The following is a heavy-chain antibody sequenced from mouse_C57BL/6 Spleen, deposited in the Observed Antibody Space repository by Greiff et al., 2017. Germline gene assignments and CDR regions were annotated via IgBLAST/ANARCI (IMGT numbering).Heavy chain of an antibody. J-gene: IGHJ2*01. CDR3: AREGGWLLLDY. CDR1: GYTFTSYW. V-gene: IGHV1-53*01. Sequence: VQLQQSGTELVKPGASVKLSCKASGYTFTSYWMHWVKQRPGQGLEWIGNINPSNGGTNYNEKFKSKATLTVDKSASTAYMQLSSLTAEDSAVYYCAREGGWLLLDYWGQGTTLTVSS. CDR2: INPSNGGT. D-gene: IGHD2-3*01.